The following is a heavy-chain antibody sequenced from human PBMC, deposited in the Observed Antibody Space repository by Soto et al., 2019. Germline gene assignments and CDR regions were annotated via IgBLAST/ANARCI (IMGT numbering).Heavy chain of an antibody. J-gene: IGHJ5*02. D-gene: IGHD6-25*01. Sequence: SETLSCTCRVCLGAFRNQYCIWFRQPPAKGLEWIGEVNHSGGATSKPSLQSRITIPLHTSNNQFSLQLTSVMAAETAPYLCTRAARSPRSWFEPCGQGHQVSVSS. CDR1: LGAFRNQY. V-gene: IGHV4-34*01. CDR3: TRAARSPRSWFEP. CDR2: VNHSGGA.